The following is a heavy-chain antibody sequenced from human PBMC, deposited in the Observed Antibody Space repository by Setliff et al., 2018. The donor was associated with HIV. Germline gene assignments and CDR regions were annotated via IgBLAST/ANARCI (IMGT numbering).Heavy chain of an antibody. Sequence: NPPETLSLTCAVYGGSFSGYYWTWIRQPPGKGLEWIGEINRSGSTKYNPSLKSRVTIFVDTSKNQFSLKVRSVTAADTAVYYCATRAIVVIPDYWGQGTLVTVSS. CDR1: GGSFSGYY. CDR3: ATRAIVVIPDY. J-gene: IGHJ4*02. CDR2: INRSGST. D-gene: IGHD3-22*01. V-gene: IGHV4-34*01.